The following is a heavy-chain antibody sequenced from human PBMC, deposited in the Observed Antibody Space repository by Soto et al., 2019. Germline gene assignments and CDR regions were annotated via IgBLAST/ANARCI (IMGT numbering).Heavy chain of an antibody. CDR1: GGTFSSYR. D-gene: IGHD6-13*01. CDR2: IVPIRRAA. Sequence: QVQLVQSGAEVKKTGSSVRVSCKASGGTFSSYRLNWLRQVPGHGLEWVGGIVPIRRAAEYAQGFQGRVTITADETTRTSYMELRSLKSQDTAVYYCVRDSGAKLSSSWGQGTLVTVSS. CDR3: VRDSGAKLSSS. J-gene: IGHJ4*02. V-gene: IGHV1-69*01.